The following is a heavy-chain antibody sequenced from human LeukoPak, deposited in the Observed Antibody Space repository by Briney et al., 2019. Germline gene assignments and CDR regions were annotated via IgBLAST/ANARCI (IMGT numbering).Heavy chain of an antibody. CDR2: IYPGDSDT. CDR3: ARQRDGYSFDY. CDR1: GYTFTSYW. D-gene: IGHD5-24*01. V-gene: IGHV5-51*01. J-gene: IGHJ4*02. Sequence: GGSLKISCKASGYTFTSYWIAWVRQMPGKSLEWMGIIYPGDSDTRYSPSFQGQVTISADKSSNTASLQWSSLKASDTAMYYCARQRDGYSFDYWGQGTLVTVSS.